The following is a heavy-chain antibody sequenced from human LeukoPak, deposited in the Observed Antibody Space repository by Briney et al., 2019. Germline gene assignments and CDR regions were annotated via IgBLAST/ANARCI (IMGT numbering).Heavy chain of an antibody. CDR2: MSSSSSYR. CDR1: GFTFSSYS. J-gene: IGHJ5*02. Sequence: PGGSLRLSCAASGFTFSSYSMNWVRQAPGKGLEWVSSMSSSSSYRYYADSVKGRFTISRDNAKNSLYLQMNSLRAEDTAVYYCARDRSADSYGYVPNWFDPWGQGTLVTVSS. V-gene: IGHV3-21*01. D-gene: IGHD5-18*01. CDR3: ARDRSADSYGYVPNWFDP.